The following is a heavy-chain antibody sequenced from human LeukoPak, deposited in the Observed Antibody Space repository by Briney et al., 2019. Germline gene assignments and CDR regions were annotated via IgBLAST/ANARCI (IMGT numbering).Heavy chain of an antibody. CDR3: AKAGGYYYGSGDYDY. CDR2: ISSSSSYI. Sequence: MTGGSLRLSCAASGFTFSSYSMNWVRQAPGKGLEWVSSISSSSSYIYYADSVKGRFTISRDNAKNSLYQQMNSLRAEDTAVYYCAKAGGYYYGSGDYDYWGQGTLVTVSS. CDR1: GFTFSSYS. V-gene: IGHV3-21*01. J-gene: IGHJ4*02. D-gene: IGHD3-10*01.